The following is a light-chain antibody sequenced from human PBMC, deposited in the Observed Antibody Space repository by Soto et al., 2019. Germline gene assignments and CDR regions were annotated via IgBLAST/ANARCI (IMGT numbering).Light chain of an antibody. CDR2: GAS. CDR1: QGISSC. V-gene: IGKV1D-12*01. Sequence: IQLTQSPSSVSASVGDSVTIICRASQGISSCLAWYQHKAGKAPRLLIYGASRLLNGVPARFSGSGSGTYFTLTISSLQPEDFATYYCQQTDGCPRTFGRGTKVDIK. J-gene: IGKJ1*01. CDR3: QQTDGCPRT.